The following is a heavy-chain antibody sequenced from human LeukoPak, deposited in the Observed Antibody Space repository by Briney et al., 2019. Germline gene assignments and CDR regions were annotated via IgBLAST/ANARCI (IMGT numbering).Heavy chain of an antibody. J-gene: IGHJ4*02. D-gene: IGHD6-13*01. Sequence: GGSLRLSCAASGFTFSSYGMHWVRQAPGKGLEWVAFIRYDGSNKYYADSVKGRFTISRDNSKNTLYLQMNSLRAEDTAVYYCAKDIGGSIAVAGSIDYWGQGTLVTVSS. CDR1: GFTFSSYG. V-gene: IGHV3-30*02. CDR2: IRYDGSNK. CDR3: AKDIGGSIAVAGSIDY.